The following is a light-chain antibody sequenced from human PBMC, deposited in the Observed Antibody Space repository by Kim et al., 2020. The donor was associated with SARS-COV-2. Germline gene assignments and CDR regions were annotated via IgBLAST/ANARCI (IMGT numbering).Light chain of an antibody. CDR2: GRN. CDR1: SLRNYY. CDR3: QSRDSDGNLV. V-gene: IGLV3-19*01. J-gene: IGLJ2*01. Sequence: SSELTQDPAVSVALGQTVRITCQGDSLRNYYATWYQQKPRQAPLLVIYGRNNRPSGIPDRFSGSASGNTASLTISGAQAEDEADFYCQSRDSDGNLVFGVGTQLTV.